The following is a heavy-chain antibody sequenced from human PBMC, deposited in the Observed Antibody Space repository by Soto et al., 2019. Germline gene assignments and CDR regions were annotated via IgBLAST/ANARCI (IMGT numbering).Heavy chain of an antibody. CDR3: AHTLRGYSSGWYGWNWFDP. CDR1: GSSLSTSGVG. D-gene: IGHD6-19*01. Sequence: SGPTLVNPTQTLTLTCTFSGSSLSTSGVGVGWIRQPPGKALEWLALIYWDDDKRYSPSLKSRLTITKDTSKNQVVLTMTNMDPVDTATYYCAHTLRGYSSGWYGWNWFDPWGQGTLVTVSS. J-gene: IGHJ5*02. CDR2: IYWDDDK. V-gene: IGHV2-5*02.